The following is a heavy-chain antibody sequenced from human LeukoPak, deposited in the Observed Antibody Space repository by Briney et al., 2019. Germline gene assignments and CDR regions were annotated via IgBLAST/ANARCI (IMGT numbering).Heavy chain of an antibody. CDR3: AKCILTGYYKGYMDV. V-gene: IGHV3-23*01. D-gene: IGHD3-9*01. Sequence: GGSLRLSCAASGFTFSSYDMSWVRQAPGKGLEWVSGISGSGVSSSSGSSYYADSVKGRFTISRDNSKNTLYLQMNSLRAEDTAVYYCAKCILTGYYKGYMDVWGKGTTVTISS. CDR2: ISGSGVSSSSGSS. J-gene: IGHJ6*03. CDR1: GFTFSSYD.